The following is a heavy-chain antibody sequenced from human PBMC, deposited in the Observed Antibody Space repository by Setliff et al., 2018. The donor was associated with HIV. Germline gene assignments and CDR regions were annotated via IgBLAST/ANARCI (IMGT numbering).Heavy chain of an antibody. CDR3: AKDPPTLQWAFDY. Sequence: GSLRLSCAASGFTFTNRYMSWVRQAPGKGLGWVANINEGGSDQYYVESVKGRFTISRDNAKNTLYLQMNSLRAEDTAVYYCAKDPPTLQWAFDYWGQGTLVTVSS. CDR1: GFTFTNRY. CDR2: INEGGSDQ. J-gene: IGHJ4*02. V-gene: IGHV3-7*03. D-gene: IGHD2-8*01.